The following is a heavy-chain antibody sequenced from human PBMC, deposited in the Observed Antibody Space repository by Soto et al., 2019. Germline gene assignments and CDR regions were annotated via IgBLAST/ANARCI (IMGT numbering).Heavy chain of an antibody. D-gene: IGHD4-17*01. CDR3: AREGSTTVRDYFDY. Sequence: PSETLSLTCTVSGCPISSYYLSWIRQPPGKGLEWIGYIYYSGSTNYNPSLKSRVTISVDTSKNQFSLKLSSVTAADTAVYYCAREGSTTVRDYFDYWGQGTLVTVSS. V-gene: IGHV4-59*01. J-gene: IGHJ4*02. CDR1: GCPISSYY. CDR2: IYYSGST.